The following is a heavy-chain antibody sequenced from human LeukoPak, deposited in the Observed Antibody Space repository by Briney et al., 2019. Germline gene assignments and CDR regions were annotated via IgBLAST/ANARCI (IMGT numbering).Heavy chain of an antibody. CDR3: ATNMAITYPYYFDY. Sequence: ASVKVSCKVSGYTLTELSMHWVRRAPGKGLEWMGGFDPEDGETIYAQKFQGRVTMTEDTSTDTAYMELSSLRSEDTAVYYCATNMAITYPYYFDYWGQGTLVTVSS. CDR1: GYTLTELS. D-gene: IGHD1-14*01. CDR2: FDPEDGET. J-gene: IGHJ4*02. V-gene: IGHV1-24*01.